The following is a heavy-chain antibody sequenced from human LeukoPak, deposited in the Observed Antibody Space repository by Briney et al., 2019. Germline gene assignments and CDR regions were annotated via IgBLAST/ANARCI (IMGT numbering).Heavy chain of an antibody. Sequence: ASVKVSCKASGYTFTSYDINWVRQATGQGLEWMGWMNPNSGNTGYAQKFQGRVTMTRNASISTAYMELSSLRSEDTAVYYCARGREQWLVDFDYWGQGTLVTVSS. J-gene: IGHJ4*02. D-gene: IGHD6-19*01. CDR3: ARGREQWLVDFDY. CDR1: GYTFTSYD. CDR2: MNPNSGNT. V-gene: IGHV1-8*01.